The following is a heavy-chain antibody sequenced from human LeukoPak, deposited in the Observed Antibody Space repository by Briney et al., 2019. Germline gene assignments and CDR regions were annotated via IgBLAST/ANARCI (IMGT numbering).Heavy chain of an antibody. Sequence: SETLSLTCTVSGGSISSGGYYWSWIRQHPGKGLEWIGYIYYSGSTNYNPSLKSRVTISVDTSKNQFSLKLSSVTAADTAVYYCARGLRGSGSYWPHRPIDYFDYWGQGTLVTVSS. CDR2: IYYSGST. D-gene: IGHD1-26*01. V-gene: IGHV4-61*08. J-gene: IGHJ4*02. CDR1: GGSISSGGYY. CDR3: ARGLRGSGSYWPHRPIDYFDY.